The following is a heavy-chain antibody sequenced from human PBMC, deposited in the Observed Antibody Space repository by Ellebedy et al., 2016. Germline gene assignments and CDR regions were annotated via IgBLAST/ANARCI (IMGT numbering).Heavy chain of an antibody. D-gene: IGHD3-3*01. CDR2: ISGSGGST. V-gene: IGHV3-23*01. CDR3: ARDRSGLYDY. CDR1: GFTFSSYA. J-gene: IGHJ4*02. Sequence: GESLKISXAASGFTFSSYAMSWVRQAPGKGLEWVSAISGSGGSTYYADSVKGRFTISRDNSKNTLYLQMNSLRAEDTAVYYCARDRSGLYDYWGQGTLVTVSS.